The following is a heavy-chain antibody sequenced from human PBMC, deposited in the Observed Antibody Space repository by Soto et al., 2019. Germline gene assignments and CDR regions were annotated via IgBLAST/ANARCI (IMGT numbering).Heavy chain of an antibody. V-gene: IGHV4-34*01. CDR3: ATYYYDSSAYYDFHX. J-gene: IGHJ4*02. Sequence: SDTLSLTFAVYGGSFSGYYWSWIRQPPGKGLEGIGEINDSGSTNYNPSLKSRVTISVDTSKNQFSLKLSSVTAADTAVYYCATYYYDSSAYYDFHXWGQGTLVTVSX. D-gene: IGHD3-22*01. CDR1: GGSFSGYY. CDR2: INDSGST.